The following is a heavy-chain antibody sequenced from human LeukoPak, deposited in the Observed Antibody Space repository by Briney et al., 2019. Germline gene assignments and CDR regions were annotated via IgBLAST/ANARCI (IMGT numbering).Heavy chain of an antibody. J-gene: IGHJ3*02. CDR2: IKQDGSEK. Sequence: GGSLRLSCAASGFTFSSYGMSWVRQAPGKGLEWVANIKQDGSEKYYVDSVKGRFTISRDNAKNSLYLQMNSLRAEDTAVYYCARDLDMVRGDAFDIWGQGTMVTVSS. V-gene: IGHV3-7*01. D-gene: IGHD3-10*01. CDR1: GFTFSSYG. CDR3: ARDLDMVRGDAFDI.